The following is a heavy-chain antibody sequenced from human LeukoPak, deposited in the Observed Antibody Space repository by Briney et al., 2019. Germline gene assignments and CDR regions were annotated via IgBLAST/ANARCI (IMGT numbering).Heavy chain of an antibody. CDR2: IYHSGST. D-gene: IGHD1-26*01. V-gene: IGHV4-30-2*01. J-gene: IGHJ4*02. CDR1: GGSISSGGYS. Sequence: PSETLSLTCAVSGGSISSGGYSWSWIRQPPGKGLEWIGYIYHSGSTYYNPSLKSRVTISVDRSKNQFSLKLSSVTAADTAMYYCASSGSYSPYYFDYWGQGTLVTVSS. CDR3: ASSGSYSPYYFDY.